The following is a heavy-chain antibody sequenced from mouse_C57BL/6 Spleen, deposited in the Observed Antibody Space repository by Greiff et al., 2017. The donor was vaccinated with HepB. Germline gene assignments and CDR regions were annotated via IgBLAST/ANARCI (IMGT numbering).Heavy chain of an antibody. V-gene: IGHV1-19*01. Sequence: EVQLQQSGPVLVKPGASVKMSCKASGYTFTDYYMNWVKQSHGKSLEWIGVINPYNGGTSYNQKFKGKATLTVDKSSSTAYMELNSLTSEDSAVYYCARSLGQGGFDYWGQGTTLTVSS. CDR2: INPYNGGT. CDR1: GYTFTDYY. CDR3: ARSLGQGGFDY. J-gene: IGHJ2*01. D-gene: IGHD3-3*01.